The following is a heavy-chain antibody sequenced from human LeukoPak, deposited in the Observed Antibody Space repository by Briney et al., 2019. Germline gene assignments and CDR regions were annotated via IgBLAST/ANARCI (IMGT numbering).Heavy chain of an antibody. Sequence: SETLSLTCTASGYSISSGYYWAWIRQPPGKGLEWIGTIYHSGSTYYNPSLKSRVTISVDTSKNQSSLKLTSVTAADTAVYYCARVRGYCSSTICYRYYFDYWGQGTLVTVSS. J-gene: IGHJ4*02. CDR1: GYSISSGYY. V-gene: IGHV4-38-2*02. D-gene: IGHD2-2*01. CDR3: ARVRGYCSSTICYRYYFDY. CDR2: IYHSGST.